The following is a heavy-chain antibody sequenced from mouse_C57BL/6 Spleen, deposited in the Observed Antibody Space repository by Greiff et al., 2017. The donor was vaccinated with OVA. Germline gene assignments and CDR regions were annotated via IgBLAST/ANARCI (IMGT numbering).Heavy chain of an antibody. CDR3: ARTIHGYYAMDY. CDR1: GYAFSSSW. Sequence: VQLQQSGPELVKPGASVKISCKASGYAFSSSWMNWVKQRPGQGLEWIGRIYPGDGDTNYNGKFKGKATLTADKSSSTAYMQLSSLTSEDSAVYFCARTIHGYYAMDYWGQGTSVTVSS. J-gene: IGHJ4*01. V-gene: IGHV1-82*01. CDR2: IYPGDGDT. D-gene: IGHD1-2*01.